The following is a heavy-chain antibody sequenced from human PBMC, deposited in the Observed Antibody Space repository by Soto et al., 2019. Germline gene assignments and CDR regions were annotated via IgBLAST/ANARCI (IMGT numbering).Heavy chain of an antibody. Sequence: QVQLVESGGGLVKPGGSLRLSCAASGFTFSDYDMSWIRQAPGKGLEWVSYISTSVSTINYADSVKGRFTISRDNARKSGYIQMNSLRAEDTAVYYCARVSPPPDYWGKGTLVTVSS. J-gene: IGHJ4*02. V-gene: IGHV3-11*01. CDR3: ARVSPPPDY. CDR1: GFTFSDYD. CDR2: ISTSVSTI.